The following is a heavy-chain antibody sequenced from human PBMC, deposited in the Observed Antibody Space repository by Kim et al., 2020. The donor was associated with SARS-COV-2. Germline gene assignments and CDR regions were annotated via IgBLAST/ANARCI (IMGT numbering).Heavy chain of an antibody. CDR1: GYTFTSYY. CDR2: INPSGGST. Sequence: ASVKVSCKASGYTFTSYYMHWVRQAPGQGLEWMGIINPSGGSTSYAQKFQGRVTMTRDTSTNTVYMELSSLRSEDTAVYYCARCVGNFWSGYYQYNWFDPWGREPWSPSPQ. V-gene: IGHV1-46*01. D-gene: IGHD3-3*01. CDR3: ARCVGNFWSGYYQYNWFDP. J-gene: IGHJ5*02.